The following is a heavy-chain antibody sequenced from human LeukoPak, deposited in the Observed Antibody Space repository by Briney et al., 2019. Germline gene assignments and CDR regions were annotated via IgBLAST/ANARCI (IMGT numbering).Heavy chain of an antibody. V-gene: IGHV1-8*02. CDR3: ARDRWQWLAFYYYGMDV. CDR2: MNPNSGNT. CDR1: GYTFTGYY. D-gene: IGHD6-19*01. Sequence: ASVKVSCKASGYTFTGYYMHWVRQATGQGLEWMGWMNPNSGNTGYAQKLQGRVTMTTDTSTSTAYMELRSLRSDDTAVYYCARDRWQWLAFYYYGMDVWGQGTTVTVSS. J-gene: IGHJ6*02.